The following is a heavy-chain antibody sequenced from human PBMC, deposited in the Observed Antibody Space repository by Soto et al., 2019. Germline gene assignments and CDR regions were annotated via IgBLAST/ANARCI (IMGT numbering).Heavy chain of an antibody. J-gene: IGHJ4*02. D-gene: IGHD1-26*01. CDR3: ARVLIVGATPPYYFDY. Sequence: QVQLVQSGAEVKKPGASVKDSCKASGYTFTSYGISWVRQAPGQGLERMGWISAYNGNTNHAQKLQGRVTMTIDTSTSTAYMELRSLRSDATAVYYCARVLIVGATPPYYFDYWGQGTLVTVSS. CDR2: ISAYNGNT. CDR1: GYTFTSYG. V-gene: IGHV1-18*01.